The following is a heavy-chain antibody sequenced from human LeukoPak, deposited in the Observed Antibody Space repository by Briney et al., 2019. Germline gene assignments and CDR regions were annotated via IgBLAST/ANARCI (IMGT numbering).Heavy chain of an antibody. Sequence: PGGSLRLSWAASGFTVSSYAMSSVRHAPGKGLGWVSAISGSGGSTYYADPVKGRFTISRDHSKNPLYLQMNSLRAEGTAVYCCAIKGSSGWPYYFDYWGQGTLVTVSS. V-gene: IGHV3-23*01. D-gene: IGHD6-19*01. CDR3: AIKGSSGWPYYFDY. CDR1: GFTVSSYA. J-gene: IGHJ4*02. CDR2: ISGSGGST.